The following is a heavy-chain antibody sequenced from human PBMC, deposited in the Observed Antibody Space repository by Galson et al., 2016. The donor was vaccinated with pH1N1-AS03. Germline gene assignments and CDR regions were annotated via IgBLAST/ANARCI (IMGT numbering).Heavy chain of an antibody. CDR2: IKSAGGDT. V-gene: IGHV3-74*01. D-gene: IGHD6-19*01. CDR1: GFTFSNYW. J-gene: IGHJ4*01. Sequence: SLRLSCAASGFTFSNYWMHWVRQVPGKGLMWVSGIKSAGGDTRCADSVKGRFIISRDDAKNTLYLQMNSLRAEDTALYYCARDPDPNNIGWYYFDNWGQGILVTVSS. CDR3: ARDPDPNNIGWYYFDN.